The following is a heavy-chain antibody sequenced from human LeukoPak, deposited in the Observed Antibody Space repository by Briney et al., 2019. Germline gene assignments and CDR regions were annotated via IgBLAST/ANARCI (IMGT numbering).Heavy chain of an antibody. CDR2: SNSDGSST. Sequence: GGSLRLSCAASGFTFRSYWMHWVRQGPGKGLVWVSRSNSDGSSTSHADSVKGRFTISRDNAKNTLYLQMNSLRAEDTAVYYCAREARDGYNSAAFDIWGQGTMVTVSS. CDR1: GFTFRSYW. V-gene: IGHV3-74*01. D-gene: IGHD5-24*01. CDR3: AREARDGYNSAAFDI. J-gene: IGHJ3*02.